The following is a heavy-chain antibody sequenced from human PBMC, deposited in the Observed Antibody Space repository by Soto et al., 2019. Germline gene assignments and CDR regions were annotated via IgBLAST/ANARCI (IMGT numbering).Heavy chain of an antibody. D-gene: IGHD3-10*01. V-gene: IGHV1-3*01. CDR1: GYTFTSYA. Sequence: ASVKVSCKASGYTFTSYAMHWVRQAPGQRLEWMGWINAGNGNTKYSQKFQGRFTISRDNAKNSLYLQMNSLRAEDTAVYYCAREGYGSGGGYFDYWGRGTLVTVSS. CDR3: AREGYGSGGGYFDY. CDR2: INAGNGNT. J-gene: IGHJ4*02.